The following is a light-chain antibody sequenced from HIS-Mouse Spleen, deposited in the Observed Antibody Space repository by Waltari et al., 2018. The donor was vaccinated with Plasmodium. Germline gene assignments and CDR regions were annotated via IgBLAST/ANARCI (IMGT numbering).Light chain of an antibody. CDR1: ELPTKV. J-gene: IGLJ3*02. V-gene: IGLV3-10*01. Sequence: SYALTQPPSWSVSPGQTARITCSGDELPTKVAYWYQQKSGQAPVLVIYEDSKRPSGIPERFSGSSSGTMATLTISGAQVEDEADYYCYSTDSSGNHRVFGGGTKLTVL. CDR2: EDS. CDR3: YSTDSSGNHRV.